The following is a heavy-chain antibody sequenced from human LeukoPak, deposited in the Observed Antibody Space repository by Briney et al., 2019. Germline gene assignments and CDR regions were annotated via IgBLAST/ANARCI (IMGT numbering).Heavy chain of an antibody. D-gene: IGHD3-22*01. V-gene: IGHV4-59*08. CDR1: GGSISSYY. CDR2: IYHSGST. CDR3: AKHSFDSGDYFDG. Sequence: SETLSLTCTVSGGSISSYYWSWIRQPPGEGLEWIGFIYHSGSTNYNPSLKSRVTISVDTSTNQFSLKMKSVTAADTAVYYCAKHSFDSGDYFDGWGQGTLVTVSS. J-gene: IGHJ4*02.